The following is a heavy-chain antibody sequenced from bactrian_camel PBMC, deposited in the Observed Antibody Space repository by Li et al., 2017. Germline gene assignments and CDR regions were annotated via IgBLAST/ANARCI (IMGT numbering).Heavy chain of an antibody. V-gene: IGHV3S53*01. CDR1: GVDFDHPE. CDR2: VNAGSPM. CDR3: AADQAPGGRAYWITASKYKY. Sequence: HVQLVESGGGTVQSGGSLRLSCKATGVDFDHPEFSWYRSSPGNECEWLAAVNAGSPMSYGDSAKGRFTQSIDRAKSTVYLQMNKLKSEDTGIYYCAADQAPGGRAYWITASKYKYWGQGTQVTVS. D-gene: IGHD2*01. J-gene: IGHJ4*01.